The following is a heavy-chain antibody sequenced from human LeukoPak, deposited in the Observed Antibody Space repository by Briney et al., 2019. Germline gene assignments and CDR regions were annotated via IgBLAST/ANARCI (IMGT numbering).Heavy chain of an antibody. CDR3: ARADGTDY. CDR1: GGSFSGYY. CDR2: INHSGST. Sequence: SETLSLTCAVYGGSFSGYYWSWIRQPPGKGLEWIGEINHSGSTNYNPSLKSRVTISVDTSKNQFSLKLSSVTAADTAVYYCARADGTDYWGQGPLVTVSP. V-gene: IGHV4-34*01. J-gene: IGHJ4*02.